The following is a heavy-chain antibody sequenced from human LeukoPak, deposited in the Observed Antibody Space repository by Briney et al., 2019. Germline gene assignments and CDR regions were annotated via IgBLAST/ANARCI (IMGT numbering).Heavy chain of an antibody. V-gene: IGHV3-48*01. CDR1: GFTFNNYH. CDR3: ARSVDVDY. CDR2: ISSSSSTI. Sequence: GGSLRLSCAASGFTFNNYHMSWVRQAPGKGLECVSCISSSSSTIYYADSVKGRFTISRDKAKNSLYLQMNALRAEDTAVYYCARSVDVDYWGQGILVTVSP. D-gene: IGHD5-24*01. J-gene: IGHJ4*02.